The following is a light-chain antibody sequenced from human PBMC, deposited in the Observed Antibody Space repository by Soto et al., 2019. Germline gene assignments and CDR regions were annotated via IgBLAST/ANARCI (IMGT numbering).Light chain of an antibody. CDR3: QQYNSYTYT. V-gene: IGKV1-5*03. CDR1: QSIRSG. Sequence: DIQMTQSPATLSASVGDRVTITCRASQSIRSGLAWYQQKPGKAPKLLIYKASSLASGVPSRFSGSGSGTEFTLTISSLQPDDFAAYYCQQYNSYTYTFGQGTKLEIK. J-gene: IGKJ2*01. CDR2: KAS.